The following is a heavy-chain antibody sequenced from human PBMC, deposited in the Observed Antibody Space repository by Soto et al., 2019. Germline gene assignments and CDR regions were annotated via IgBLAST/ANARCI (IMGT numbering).Heavy chain of an antibody. Sequence: GGSLRLSCAASGFTFSSYWMSWVRQAPGKGLEWVANIKQDGSEKYYVDSVKGRFTISRDNAKNSLYLQMNSLRAEDTAVYYCARQGRYFDWPHSYYYMDVWGKGTTVTVSS. CDR1: GFTFSSYW. V-gene: IGHV3-7*01. CDR3: ARQGRYFDWPHSYYYMDV. J-gene: IGHJ6*03. D-gene: IGHD3-9*01. CDR2: IKQDGSEK.